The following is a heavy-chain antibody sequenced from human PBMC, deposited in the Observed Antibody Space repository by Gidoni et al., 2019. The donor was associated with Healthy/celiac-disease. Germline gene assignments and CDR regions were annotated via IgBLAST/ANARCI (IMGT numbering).Heavy chain of an antibody. J-gene: IGHJ6*02. CDR2: MNPNSGNT. CDR3: AREYGHSPLLGGAPFIAYGMDV. V-gene: IGHV1-8*01. CDR1: GYTFTSYD. Sequence: QVQLVQSGAEVKKPGASVKVSCKASGYTFTSYDINWVRQATGQGLEWMGWMNPNSGNTGYAQKFQGRVTMTRNTSISTAYMELSSLRSEDTAVYYCAREYGHSPLLGGAPFIAYGMDVWGQGTTVTVSS. D-gene: IGHD6-13*01.